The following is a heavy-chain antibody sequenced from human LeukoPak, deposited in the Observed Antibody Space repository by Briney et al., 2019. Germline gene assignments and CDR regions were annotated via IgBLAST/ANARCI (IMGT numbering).Heavy chain of an antibody. CDR1: GFTFSSYW. CDR2: INSDGSRT. Sequence: TGGSLRLSCAASGFTFSSYWMHWVRQAPGKGLVWVSRINSDGSRTSYADSVKGRFTISRDNAKNTLYLQMNSPRAEDTAVYYCARHIAAAGPGFDYWGQGTLVTVSS. D-gene: IGHD6-13*01. V-gene: IGHV3-74*01. J-gene: IGHJ4*02. CDR3: ARHIAAAGPGFDY.